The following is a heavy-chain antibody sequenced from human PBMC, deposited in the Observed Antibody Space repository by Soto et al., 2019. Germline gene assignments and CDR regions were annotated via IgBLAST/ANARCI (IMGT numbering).Heavy chain of an antibody. V-gene: IGHV1-2*04. J-gene: IGHJ6*02. CDR2: INPNSGGT. Sequence: VKVSCKASGYTFTGYYMHWVRQAPGQGLEWMGWINPNSGGTNYAQKFQGWVTMTRDTSISTAYMELSRLRSDDTAVYYCAREGGIAVAGAPDLYYYYGMDVWGQGTTVTVS. CDR3: AREGGIAVAGAPDLYYYYGMDV. CDR1: GYTFTGYY. D-gene: IGHD6-19*01.